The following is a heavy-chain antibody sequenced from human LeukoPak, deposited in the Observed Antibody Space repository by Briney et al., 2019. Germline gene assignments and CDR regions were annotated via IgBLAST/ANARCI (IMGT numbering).Heavy chain of an antibody. CDR2: IYYSGST. Sequence: SETLSLTCTVSGGSISSGDYYWSWIRQPPGKGLEWIGYIYYSGSTYYNPSLKNRVTISVDTSKNQFSLKLSSVTAADTAVYYCARDVTMVRGVIISPPFGYWGQGTLVTVSS. CDR1: GGSISSGDYY. D-gene: IGHD3-10*01. V-gene: IGHV4-30-4*01. CDR3: ARDVTMVRGVIISPPFGY. J-gene: IGHJ4*02.